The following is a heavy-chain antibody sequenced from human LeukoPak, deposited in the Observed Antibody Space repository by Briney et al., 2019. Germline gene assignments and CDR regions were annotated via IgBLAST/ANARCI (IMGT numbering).Heavy chain of an antibody. CDR2: INYSGTT. D-gene: IGHD3-22*01. CDR1: GGSFGTYY. Sequence: KTSETLSLTCTVSGGSFGTYYWSWIRQPPGKGLEWIGYINYSGTTNYNPSPKSRVTISVDTSKNQLSLKLSSVTAADTAVYYCARGTMMVGPWGQGTQVTVSS. J-gene: IGHJ5*02. CDR3: ARGTMMVGP. V-gene: IGHV4-59*01.